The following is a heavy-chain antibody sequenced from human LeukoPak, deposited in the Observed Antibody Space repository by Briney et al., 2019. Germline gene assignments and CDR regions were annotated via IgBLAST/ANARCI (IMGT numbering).Heavy chain of an antibody. Sequence: GGSLRLSCAASGFNFANHAMSWVRQTAGKGLEWVSAISGGGDITYYADSVKGRFTISRDNSKDTLFLQMHSLRPGDTAVYYCARDLLTTGYYDYWGQGTLVTVSS. CDR1: GFNFANHA. J-gene: IGHJ4*02. CDR3: ARDLLTTGYYDY. CDR2: ISGGGDIT. V-gene: IGHV3-23*01. D-gene: IGHD4-11*01.